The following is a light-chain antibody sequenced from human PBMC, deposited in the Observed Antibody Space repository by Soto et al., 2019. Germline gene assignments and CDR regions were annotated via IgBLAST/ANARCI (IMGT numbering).Light chain of an antibody. V-gene: IGKV3-20*01. CDR2: GAS. J-gene: IGKJ5*01. CDR3: QQYGSSPIT. CDR1: QGVRSN. Sequence: EIVMTQSPATLSVSPGARATLSCRASQGVRSNLAWYQQKPGQPPRLVISGASTRAPGIPARFSGSGSGTDFTLTISRLEPEDFAVYYCQQYGSSPITVGQGKRLEIK.